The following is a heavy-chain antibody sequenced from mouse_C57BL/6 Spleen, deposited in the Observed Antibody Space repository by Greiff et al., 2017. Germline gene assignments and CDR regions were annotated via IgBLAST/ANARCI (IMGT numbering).Heavy chain of an antibody. Sequence: QVQLQQSGAELVRPGASVTLSCKASGYTFTDYEMHWVKQTPVHGLEWIGAIDPETGGTAYNQKFKGKAILTADKSSSTAYMELRSLTSEDSAVYYCTKQTAQAYYFDYGGQGTTLTVSS. CDR3: TKQTAQAYYFDY. V-gene: IGHV1-15*01. CDR1: GYTFTDYE. J-gene: IGHJ2*01. D-gene: IGHD3-2*02. CDR2: IDPETGGT.